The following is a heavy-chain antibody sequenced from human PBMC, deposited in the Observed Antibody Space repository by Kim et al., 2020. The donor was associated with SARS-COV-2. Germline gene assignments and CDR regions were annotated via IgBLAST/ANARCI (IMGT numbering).Heavy chain of an antibody. J-gene: IGHJ3*02. CDR3: AKHLGSGWGQDDFDI. CDR2: ICGNGICT. V-gene: IGHV3-23*01. Sequence: GGSLRLSCAASGFTFSNYAMSWVRQAPGKGLEWVSSICGNGICTYYEDSVKGRLAVSRDNSKETVYLEMNSLRAEDTAVYYCAKHLGSGWGQDDFDIWGQGTMVTVSS. D-gene: IGHD6-19*01. CDR1: GFTFSNYA.